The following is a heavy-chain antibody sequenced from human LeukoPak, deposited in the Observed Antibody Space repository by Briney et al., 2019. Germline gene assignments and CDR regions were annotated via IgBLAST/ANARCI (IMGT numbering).Heavy chain of an antibody. V-gene: IGHV3-53*01. CDR3: ARVGFGGQLGNWFDT. CDR2: IYSGGNT. D-gene: IGHD2-2*01. J-gene: IGHJ5*02. CDR1: GFTVSGHF. Sequence: PGGSLRLSCAASGFTVSGHFMTWVRQAPGKGLEWVSVIYSGGNTYYADSVKGRFTISRDNSKNTLYLQMNRLRAEDTAVYYCARVGFGGQLGNWFDTWGQGVRVTVSS.